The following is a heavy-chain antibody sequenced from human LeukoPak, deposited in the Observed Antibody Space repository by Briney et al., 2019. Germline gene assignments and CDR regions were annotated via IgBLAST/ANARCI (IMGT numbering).Heavy chain of an antibody. CDR3: VRSPDGSSYGDN. CDR1: GFTVGTYY. J-gene: IGHJ4*02. Sequence: TGGSLRLSCAASGFTVGTYYMHWVRQAPGKGLLWVSRIKRGGTTSYADSVMGRFTISRDDAKNTLSLHMNGLRAEDTGVYYCVRSPDGSSYGDNWGQGALVTVSS. CDR2: IKRGGTT. V-gene: IGHV3-74*01. D-gene: IGHD3-10*01.